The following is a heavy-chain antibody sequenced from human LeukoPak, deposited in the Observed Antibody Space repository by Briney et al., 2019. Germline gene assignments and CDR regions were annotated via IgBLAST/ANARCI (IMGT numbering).Heavy chain of an antibody. CDR1: GGSISSSSYY. J-gene: IGHJ4*02. V-gene: IGHV4-39*07. CDR3: ARSQGSMVRGVPLDY. Sequence: PSETLSLTCTVSGGSISSSSYYWGWIRQPPGKGLEWIGEINHSGSTNYNPSLKSRVTISVDTSKNQFSLKLSSVTAADTAVYYCARSQGSMVRGVPLDYWGQGTLVTVSS. D-gene: IGHD3-10*01. CDR2: INHSGST.